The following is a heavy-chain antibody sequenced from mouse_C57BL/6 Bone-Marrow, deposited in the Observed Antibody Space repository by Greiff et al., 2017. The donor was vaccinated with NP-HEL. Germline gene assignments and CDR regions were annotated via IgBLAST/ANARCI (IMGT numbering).Heavy chain of an antibody. CDR2: IRDGGSYT. CDR1: GFTFSSYA. D-gene: IGHD2-4*01. Sequence: EVKLVESGGGLVKPGGSLKLSCAASGFTFSSYAMSWVRQTPEKRLEWVATIRDGGSYTYYPDNVKGRFTISRDNAKNNLYLQMSHLKSKDTAMYYCASIYYDYDGPPYFDYWGQGTTLTVSS. J-gene: IGHJ2*01. V-gene: IGHV5-4*03. CDR3: ASIYYDYDGPPYFDY.